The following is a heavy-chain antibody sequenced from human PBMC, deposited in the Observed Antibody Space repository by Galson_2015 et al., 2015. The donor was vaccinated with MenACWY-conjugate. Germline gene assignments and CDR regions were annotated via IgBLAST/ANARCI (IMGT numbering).Heavy chain of an antibody. CDR3: ARLGGNYRTTSHFDY. J-gene: IGHJ4*02. D-gene: IGHD1-26*01. V-gene: IGHV3-74*01. CDR1: GFTFSSYW. Sequence: SLRLSCAASGFTFSSYWMHWVRQAPGKGLVWVSRVNSDGSGTGYADSVKGRFTISRDNAKNTLYLQMNSLRAEGTAVYYCARLGGNYRTTSHFDYWGQGTLVTVSS. CDR2: VNSDGSGT.